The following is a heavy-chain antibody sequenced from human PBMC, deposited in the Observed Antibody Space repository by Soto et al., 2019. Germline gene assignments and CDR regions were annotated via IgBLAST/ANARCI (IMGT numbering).Heavy chain of an antibody. Sequence: XSVKVSCKASGCTFTNYGVSSVRQAPGQGLEWMGWISAYNGNTNYAQKLQGRVTMTTDTSTSTAYMELRSLRSDETAVYYCARADKSSGWYVDYYYYGMDVWGQGTTVTVSS. CDR1: GCTFTNYG. D-gene: IGHD6-19*01. CDR2: ISAYNGNT. V-gene: IGHV1-18*01. CDR3: ARADKSSGWYVDYYYYGMDV. J-gene: IGHJ6*02.